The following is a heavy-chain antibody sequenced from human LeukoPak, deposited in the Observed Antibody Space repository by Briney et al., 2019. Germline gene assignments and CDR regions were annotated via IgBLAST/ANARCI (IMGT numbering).Heavy chain of an antibody. CDR2: IYYNGST. Sequence: SETLSLTCTVSGGSISSYYWSWIRQPPGKGLEWIGYIYYNGSTNYNPSLKSRVTISVATSKNQFSLKLSSVTAADTAVYYCARVDSGSFLFDYWGQGTLVTVSS. CDR1: GGSISSYY. D-gene: IGHD1-26*01. CDR3: ARVDSGSFLFDY. J-gene: IGHJ4*02. V-gene: IGHV4-59*01.